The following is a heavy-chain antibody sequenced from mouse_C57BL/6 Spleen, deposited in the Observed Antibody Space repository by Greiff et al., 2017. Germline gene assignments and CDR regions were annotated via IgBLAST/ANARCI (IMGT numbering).Heavy chain of an antibody. Sequence: QVQLQQSGAELVKPGASVKLSCKASGYTFTSYWMQWVKQRPGQGLEWIGEIDPSDSYTNYNQKFKGKATLTVDTSSSTAYMQLSSLTSEDSAVYYCAIGGVRSDNDMDGWGKGTSVTVA. D-gene: IGHD2-14*01. CDR3: AIGGVRSDNDMDG. CDR2: IDPSDSYT. J-gene: IGHJ4*01. V-gene: IGHV1-50*01. CDR1: GYTFTSYW.